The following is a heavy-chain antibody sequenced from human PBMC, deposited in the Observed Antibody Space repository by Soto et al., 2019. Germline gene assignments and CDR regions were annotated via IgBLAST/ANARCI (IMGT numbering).Heavy chain of an antibody. D-gene: IGHD1-26*01. CDR3: ARDGGRHSGGIDY. Sequence: QAQVVQSGAEVRKPGSSVKLSCKASEGTFNSYAIAWVRQAPGQGLEWMGGIIPYYNTLNYAQKFQDRVTITADESTSTAYMELSSLRSEDTAVYYCARDGGRHSGGIDYWGQGTLVTVSS. CDR2: IIPYYNTL. J-gene: IGHJ4*02. CDR1: EGTFNSYA. V-gene: IGHV1-69*01.